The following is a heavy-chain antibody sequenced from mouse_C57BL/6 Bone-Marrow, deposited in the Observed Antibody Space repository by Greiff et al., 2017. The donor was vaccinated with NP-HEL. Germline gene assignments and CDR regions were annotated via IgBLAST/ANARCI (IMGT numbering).Heavy chain of an antibody. V-gene: IGHV1-54*01. CDR2: INPGSGGT. CDR3: ARWSCYYGSSSY. Sequence: VQLVESGAELVRPGTSVKVSCKASGYAFTNYLIEWVKQRPGQGLEWIGVINPGSGGTNYNEKFKGKATLTADKSSSTAYMQLSSLTSEDSAVYFCARWSCYYGSSSYWGQGTLVTVSA. CDR1: GYAFTNYL. J-gene: IGHJ3*01. D-gene: IGHD1-1*01.